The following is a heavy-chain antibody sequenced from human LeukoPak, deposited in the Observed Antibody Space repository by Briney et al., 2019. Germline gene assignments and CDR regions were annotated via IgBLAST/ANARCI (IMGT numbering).Heavy chain of an antibody. J-gene: IGHJ4*02. CDR1: GGAFSSYA. D-gene: IGHD4-17*01. Sequence: SVKVSCKASGGAFSSYAISWVRQAPGQGLEWMGGIIPIFGTANYAQKFQGRVTITADESTSTAYMELSSLRSEDTAVYYCALYGERRSPSRTLDYWGQGTLVTVSS. CDR3: ALYGERRSPSRTLDY. CDR2: IIPIFGTA. V-gene: IGHV1-69*13.